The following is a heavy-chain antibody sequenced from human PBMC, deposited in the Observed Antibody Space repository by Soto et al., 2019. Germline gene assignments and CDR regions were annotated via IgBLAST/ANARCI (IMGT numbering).Heavy chain of an antibody. CDR1: GFTVSSNY. CDR2: IYSGGST. J-gene: IGHJ6*03. CDR3: ARDRGTYQLPAYYYYMDV. V-gene: IGHV3-66*01. Sequence: GGSLRLSCAASGFTVSSNYISWVRQAPWKGLEWVSVIYSGGSTYYADSVKGRFTISRDNSKNTLYLQMNSLRAEDTAVYYCARDRGTYQLPAYYYYMDVWGKGTTVTVSS. D-gene: IGHD2-2*01.